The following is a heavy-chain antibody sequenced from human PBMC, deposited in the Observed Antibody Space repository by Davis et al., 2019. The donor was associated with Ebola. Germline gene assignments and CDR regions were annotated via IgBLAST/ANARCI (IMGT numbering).Heavy chain of an antibody. J-gene: IGHJ5*02. D-gene: IGHD6-6*01. V-gene: IGHV3-48*01. CDR3: ARGLGQLVPGVGFDP. Sequence: GESLKISCAASGFTFSSYSMNWVRQAPGKGLEWVSYISSSSSTIYYADSVKGRFTISRDNSKNTLYLQMNSLRAEDTAVYYCARGLGQLVPGVGFDPWGQGTLVTVSS. CDR1: GFTFSSYS. CDR2: ISSSSSTI.